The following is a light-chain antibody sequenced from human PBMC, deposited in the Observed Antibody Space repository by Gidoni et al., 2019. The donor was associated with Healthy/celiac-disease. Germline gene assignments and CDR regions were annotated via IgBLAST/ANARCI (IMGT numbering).Light chain of an antibody. Sequence: QSDLTQPASVSGSPGQSITISCTGTSSDVGGYNYVSWYQQHPGKAPKLMIYEVRNRPSGVSNRFSGSKSGNTASLTISGLQAEDEADYYCSSYTSSSTLYVFGTGTKVTVL. CDR1: SSDVGGYNY. CDR3: SSYTSSSTLYV. CDR2: EVR. V-gene: IGLV2-14*01. J-gene: IGLJ1*01.